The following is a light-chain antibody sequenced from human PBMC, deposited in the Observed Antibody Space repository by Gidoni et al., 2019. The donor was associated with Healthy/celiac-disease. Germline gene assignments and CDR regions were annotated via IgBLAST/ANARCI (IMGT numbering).Light chain of an antibody. Sequence: DIQMTQSPSTLSASVGDRVTITCRASQSISSWLAWYQQKPGKAPTLLLYKASSLESGVPSRFSGSGSGTEFTLTISSLQPDDFATYYCQQYNSYPTFGQGTKVEIK. CDR3: QQYNSYPT. CDR2: KAS. V-gene: IGKV1-5*03. CDR1: QSISSW. J-gene: IGKJ1*01.